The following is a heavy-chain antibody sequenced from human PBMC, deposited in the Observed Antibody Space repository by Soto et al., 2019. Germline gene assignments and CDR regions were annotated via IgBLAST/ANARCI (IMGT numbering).Heavy chain of an antibody. D-gene: IGHD6-13*01. CDR3: AKGSASGVPYYFDY. CDR2: ISDSGGSA. V-gene: IGHV3-23*01. J-gene: IGHJ4*02. CDR1: GFTLSTYS. Sequence: GSLRPSWAPSGFTLSTYSISCVRQAPGKQLKWVSAISDSGGSAYYADSVKGRFTISRDNSKNTLYLQMNSLRAEDTAVYYCAKGSASGVPYYFDYWGQGTLVTVSS.